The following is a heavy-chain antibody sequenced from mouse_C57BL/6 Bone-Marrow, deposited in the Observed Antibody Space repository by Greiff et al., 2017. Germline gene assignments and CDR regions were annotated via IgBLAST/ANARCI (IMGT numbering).Heavy chain of an antibody. J-gene: IGHJ3*01. V-gene: IGHV1-81*01. CDR1: GYTFTSYG. CDR2: IYPRSGNT. D-gene: IGHD1-1*01. Sequence: VQLQQSGAELARPGASVKLSCKASGYTFTSYGISWVKQRTGQGLEWIGEIYPRSGNTYYNEKFKGKATLTADKSASKAYMELRSLTSEASAVHFWARRATVVATRAWFAYWGQGTLVTVSA. CDR3: ARRATVVATRAWFAY.